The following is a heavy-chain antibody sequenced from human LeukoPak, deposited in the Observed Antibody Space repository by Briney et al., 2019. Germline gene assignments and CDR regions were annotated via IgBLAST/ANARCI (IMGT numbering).Heavy chain of an antibody. CDR1: GGSVTSSTYY. J-gene: IGHJ5*02. CDR2: IYYSGST. V-gene: IGHV4-39*01. D-gene: IGHD6-13*01. CDR3: ARVTAAGFSWFDP. Sequence: SETLSLTCTVPGGSVTSSTYYWGWIRQPPGKGPEWIGAIYYSGSTYYNPSLKSRVTISVDTSKNQFSLRLSSVADTAVYYCARVTAAGFSWFDPWGQGTLVTVSS.